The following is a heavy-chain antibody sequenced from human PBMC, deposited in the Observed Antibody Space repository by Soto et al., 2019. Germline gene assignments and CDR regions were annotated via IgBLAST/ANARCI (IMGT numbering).Heavy chain of an antibody. CDR3: AKELEDNWNAHQQAYGMDV. D-gene: IGHD1-20*01. V-gene: IGHV3-30*18. CDR1: GFTFSSYG. Sequence: GGSLRLSCAASGFTFSSYGMHWVRQAPGKGLEWVAVISYDGSNKYYADSVKGRFTISRDNSKNTLYLQMNSLRAEDTAVYYCAKELEDNWNAHQQAYGMDVWGQGTTVTVSS. J-gene: IGHJ6*02. CDR2: ISYDGSNK.